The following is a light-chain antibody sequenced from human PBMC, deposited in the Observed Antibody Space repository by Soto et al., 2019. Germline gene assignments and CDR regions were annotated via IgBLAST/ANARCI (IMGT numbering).Light chain of an antibody. CDR3: QQYNKWPPQYT. J-gene: IGKJ2*01. Sequence: EIVMTQSPVTLSVSPGERATLSCRASQSISSDLAWYQQKPGQAPRLLIYGASTRATDIPARISGSGSGTDFTLTISRLQSEDFAVYYCQQYNKWPPQYTFGQGTKLEIK. CDR2: GAS. CDR1: QSISSD. V-gene: IGKV3-15*01.